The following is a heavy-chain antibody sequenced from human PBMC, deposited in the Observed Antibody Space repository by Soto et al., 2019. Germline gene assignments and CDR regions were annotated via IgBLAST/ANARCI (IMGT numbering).Heavy chain of an antibody. CDR2: IYHSGTT. CDR3: ARVRGHQLLGWFDP. D-gene: IGHD2-2*01. V-gene: IGHV4-31*11. Sequence: PSETLSLTCAVSGGSISSGGYYWSWIRQHPGKGLEWIGYIYHSGTTYYNPSLKSRVTISVDTSKNQFSLKLTSVTAADTAVYYCARVRGHQLLGWFDPWGPGTLVTVSS. CDR1: GGSISSGGYY. J-gene: IGHJ5*02.